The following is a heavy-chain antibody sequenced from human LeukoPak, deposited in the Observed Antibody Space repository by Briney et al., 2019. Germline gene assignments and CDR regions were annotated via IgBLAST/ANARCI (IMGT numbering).Heavy chain of an antibody. V-gene: IGHV3-7*01. Sequence: PGGSLRLSCAASGFVFRSYFMSWVRQAPGKGLEWVASIKNDGSEKYYVDSVRGRYTISRDNTKNSLYLQMSSLRAEDTAVYYCATDRGWRTSGYYLYYFEYWGQGTLVTFSS. CDR1: GFVFRSYF. D-gene: IGHD3-3*01. J-gene: IGHJ4*02. CDR3: ATDRGWRTSGYYLYYFEY. CDR2: IKNDGSEK.